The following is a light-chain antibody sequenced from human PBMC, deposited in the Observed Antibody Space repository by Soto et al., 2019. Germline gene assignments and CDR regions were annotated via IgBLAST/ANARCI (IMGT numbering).Light chain of an antibody. CDR1: QSVSNNY. V-gene: IGKV3D-20*02. CDR2: GAS. CDR3: QHRTVLPPIT. J-gene: IGKJ5*01. Sequence: EIVLTQSPGTLSLSPGERGTLSCRASQSVSNNYLAWYQQKPGQAPRLLIYGASNRATGIPDRFSGSGSGTDFTLTISRLVPEDFATCYCQHRTVLPPITFGQGTRLEI.